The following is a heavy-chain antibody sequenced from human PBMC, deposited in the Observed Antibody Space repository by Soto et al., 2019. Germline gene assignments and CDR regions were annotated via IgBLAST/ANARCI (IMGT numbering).Heavy chain of an antibody. V-gene: IGHV1-69*02. Sequence: QVQLVQSGAEVKKPGSSVKVSCKASGGTSSSYAISWVRQAPGQGLEWLGRIIPILGIANYAQKFQARVTITADKPTSTGDIELSSVRSEDTAVYYCARRYCSGGSCGGYFDYWGQGSMVTVS. D-gene: IGHD2-15*01. CDR2: IIPILGIA. J-gene: IGHJ4*02. CDR3: ARRYCSGGSCGGYFDY. CDR1: GGTSSSYA.